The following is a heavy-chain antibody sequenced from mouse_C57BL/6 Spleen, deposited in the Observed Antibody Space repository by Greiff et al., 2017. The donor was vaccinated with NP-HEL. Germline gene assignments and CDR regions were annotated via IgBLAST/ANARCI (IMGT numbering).Heavy chain of an antibody. J-gene: IGHJ2*01. V-gene: IGHV1-66*01. CDR3: ASGDRLLYAY. CDR1: GYSFTSYY. Sequence: QVQLQQSGPELVKPGASVKISCKASGYSFTSYYIHWVKQRPGQGLEWIGWIYPGSGNTKYNEKFKGKATLTADTSSSTAYMQLSSLTSEDSAVYYCASGDRLLYAYWGQGTTLTVSS. D-gene: IGHD1-3*01. CDR2: IYPGSGNT.